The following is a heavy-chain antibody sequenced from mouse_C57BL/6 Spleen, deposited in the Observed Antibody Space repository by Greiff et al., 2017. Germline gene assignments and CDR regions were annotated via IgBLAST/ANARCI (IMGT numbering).Heavy chain of an antibody. V-gene: IGHV7-3*01. CDR1: GFTFTDYY. D-gene: IGHD4-1*02. CDR2: IRNKANGYTT. Sequence: EVKLMESGGGLVQPGGSLSLSCAASGFTFTDYYMSWVRQPPGKALEWLGFIRNKANGYTTEYSASVKGRFTISRDNSQSILYLQMNALRAEDSATYYCARSSTGTPFDYWGQGTTLTVSS. J-gene: IGHJ2*01. CDR3: ARSSTGTPFDY.